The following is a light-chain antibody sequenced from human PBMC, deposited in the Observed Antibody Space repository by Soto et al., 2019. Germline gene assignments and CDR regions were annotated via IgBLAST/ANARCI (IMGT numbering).Light chain of an antibody. V-gene: IGKV1-5*03. Sequence: IQMTQSPSSLSASVGDRVTITCRASQSISSWLAWYQQKPGKALKLLIYKASSLESGVPSRFSGSGSGTEFTLTISSLQPDDFATYYCQQYNSYPITFGQGTRLEIK. CDR2: KAS. J-gene: IGKJ5*01. CDR3: QQYNSYPIT. CDR1: QSISSW.